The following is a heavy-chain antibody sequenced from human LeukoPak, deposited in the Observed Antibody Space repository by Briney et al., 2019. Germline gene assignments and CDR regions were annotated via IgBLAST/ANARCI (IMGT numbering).Heavy chain of an antibody. CDR3: ARDLAYYYGSGSFSYMDV. Sequence: GASVKVSCKASGYTFTGYYMHWVRQAPGQGLEWMGWINPNSGGTNYAQKFQGRVTMTRDTSISTAYMELSRLRSDDTAVYYCARDLAYYYGSGSFSYMDVWGKGTTVTISS. J-gene: IGHJ6*03. D-gene: IGHD3-10*01. V-gene: IGHV1-2*02. CDR2: INPNSGGT. CDR1: GYTFTGYY.